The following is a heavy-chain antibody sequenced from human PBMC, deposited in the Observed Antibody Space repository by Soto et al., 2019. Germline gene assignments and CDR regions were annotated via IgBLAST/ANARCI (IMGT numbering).Heavy chain of an antibody. V-gene: IGHV3-9*01. CDR2: ISGNSGSI. Sequence: SLSLSCAASGFPFDHYPIHWVRQAPGKGLERVSGISGNSGSIGYADSVKGRFTISRDNAKNSLYLQMNSLRAEDTALYYCAKGGANSYGSGGWDYWRQGTPVTVSS. CDR3: AKGGANSYGSGGWDY. CDR1: GFPFDHYP. J-gene: IGHJ4*02. D-gene: IGHD3-10*01.